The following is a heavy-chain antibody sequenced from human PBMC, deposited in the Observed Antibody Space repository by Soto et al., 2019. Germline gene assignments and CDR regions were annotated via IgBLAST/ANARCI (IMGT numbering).Heavy chain of an antibody. Sequence: GGSLRLSCAASGFTFSNAWMNWVRQAPGKGLEWVGRIKSKSDGGTTEYAASVKGGFTISRDDSKTTLYLQMNSLTTEDTAVYYCTTGPRIVVVVAGPLSRMDVWGQGTTVTVSS. CDR2: IKSKSDGGTT. CDR1: GFTFSNAW. V-gene: IGHV3-15*07. CDR3: TTGPRIVVVVAGPLSRMDV. D-gene: IGHD2-15*01. J-gene: IGHJ6*02.